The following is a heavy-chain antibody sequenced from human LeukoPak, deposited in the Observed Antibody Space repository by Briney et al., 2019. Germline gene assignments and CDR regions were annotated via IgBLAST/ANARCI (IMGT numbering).Heavy chain of an antibody. CDR2: IIPIFGTA. Sequence: ASVKVSCKASGGTLSSYAISWVRQAPGQGLEWMGGIIPIFGTANYAQKFQGRVTITADESTSTAYMELSSLRSEDTAVYYCARGVVSYYDSSGYYFFDYWGQGTLVTVSS. V-gene: IGHV1-69*13. CDR3: ARGVVSYYDSSGYYFFDY. CDR1: GGTLSSYA. J-gene: IGHJ4*02. D-gene: IGHD3-22*01.